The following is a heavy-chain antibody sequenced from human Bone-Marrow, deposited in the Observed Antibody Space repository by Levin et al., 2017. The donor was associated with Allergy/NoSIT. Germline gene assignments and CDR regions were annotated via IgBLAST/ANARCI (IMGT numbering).Heavy chain of an antibody. J-gene: IGHJ6*02. CDR3: ARGGLFCSSTSCYTEGYYYYYGMDV. CDR2: INPNSGGT. D-gene: IGHD2-2*02. Sequence: ASVKVSCKASGYTFTGYYMHWVRQAPGQGLEWMGWINPNSGGTNYAQKFQGRVTMTRDTSISTAYMELSRLRSDDTAVYYCARGGLFCSSTSCYTEGYYYYYGMDVWGQGTTVTVSS. V-gene: IGHV1-2*02. CDR1: GYTFTGYY.